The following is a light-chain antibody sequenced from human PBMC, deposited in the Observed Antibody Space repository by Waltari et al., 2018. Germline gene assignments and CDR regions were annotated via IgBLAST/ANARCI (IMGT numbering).Light chain of an antibody. Sequence: LVMTQSPATLSMSPGARATLPCKASQSISTNLAWFQEKPGQAPRLLIYGASTRATGVPARFSGSGSGTYFTLVISSLQSEDFAVYYCQQYDKWLRYSFGQGTKLEIK. V-gene: IGKV3-15*01. J-gene: IGKJ2*01. CDR1: QSISTN. CDR2: GAS. CDR3: QQYDKWLRYS.